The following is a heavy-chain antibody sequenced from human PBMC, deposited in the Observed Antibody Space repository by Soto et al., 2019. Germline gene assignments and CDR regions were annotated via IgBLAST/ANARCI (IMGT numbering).Heavy chain of an antibody. CDR1: GYTFTSYA. V-gene: IGHV1-3*01. CDR3: ARGLEFLSYYYYGMDV. Sequence: ASVKVSCKASGYTFTSYAMHWVRQAPGQRLEWMGWINAGNGNTKYSQKFQGRVTITRDTSASTAYMELSSLRSEDTAVYYCARGLEFLSYYYYGMDVWGQGTTVTVSS. CDR2: INAGNGNT. J-gene: IGHJ6*02. D-gene: IGHD3-3*01.